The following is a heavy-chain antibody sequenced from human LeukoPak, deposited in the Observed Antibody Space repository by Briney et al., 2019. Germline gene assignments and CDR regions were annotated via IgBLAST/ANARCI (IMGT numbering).Heavy chain of an antibody. J-gene: IGHJ4*02. CDR1: GFTFSSYS. D-gene: IGHD6-6*01. CDR2: IWFDGSYK. V-gene: IGHV3-33*06. Sequence: PGGSLRLSCAASGFTFSSYSMNWVRQAPGKGLEWVAVIWFDGSYKYYADSVKGRFTISRVNSKNTVYLQMNSLRAEDTAVYYCAKDRSSSPAYYFDYWGQGTLVTVSS. CDR3: AKDRSSSPAYYFDY.